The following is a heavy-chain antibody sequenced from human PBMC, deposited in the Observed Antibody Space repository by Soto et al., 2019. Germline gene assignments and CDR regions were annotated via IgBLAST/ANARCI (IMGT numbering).Heavy chain of an antibody. CDR1: GYTFTSYA. D-gene: IGHD3-16*02. Sequence: GASVKVSCKASGYTFTSYAMHWVRQAPGQRLEWMGWINAGNGNTKYSQKFQGRVTITRDTSASTAYMELSSLRSEDTAVYYCASNHYVWGSYRPLDYWGQGTLVTVSS. CDR2: INAGNGNT. CDR3: ASNHYVWGSYRPLDY. J-gene: IGHJ4*02. V-gene: IGHV1-3*01.